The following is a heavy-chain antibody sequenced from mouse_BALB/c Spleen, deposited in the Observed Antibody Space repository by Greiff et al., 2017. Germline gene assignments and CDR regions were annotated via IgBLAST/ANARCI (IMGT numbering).Heavy chain of an antibody. D-gene: IGHD2-1*01. J-gene: IGHJ1*01. CDR2: IWGDGST. V-gene: IGHV2-6-7*01. Sequence: VKLMESGPGLVAPSQSLSITCTVSGFSLTGYGVNWVRQPPGKGLEWLGMIWGDGSTDYNSALKSRLSISKDNSKSQVFLKMNSLQTDDTARYYCARELYYGKRYFDVWGAGTTVTVSS. CDR3: ARELYYGKRYFDV. CDR1: GFSLTGYG.